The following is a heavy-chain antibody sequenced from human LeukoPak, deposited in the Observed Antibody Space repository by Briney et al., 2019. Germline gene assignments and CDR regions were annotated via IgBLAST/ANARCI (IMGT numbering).Heavy chain of an antibody. Sequence: GESLKISRKGSGYSFTSYWIGWVRQMPGKGLEWMGLIYPGDSDTRYSPSFQGQVTISADKPISTAYLQWSSLKASDTAMYYCASGDTAMATSFDYWGQGTLVTVSS. CDR2: IYPGDSDT. V-gene: IGHV5-51*01. CDR3: ASGDTAMATSFDY. J-gene: IGHJ4*02. CDR1: GYSFTSYW. D-gene: IGHD5-18*01.